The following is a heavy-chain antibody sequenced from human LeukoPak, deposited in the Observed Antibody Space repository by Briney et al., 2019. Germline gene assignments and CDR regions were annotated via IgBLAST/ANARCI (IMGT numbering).Heavy chain of an antibody. J-gene: IGHJ4*02. CDR1: GYNFISYG. CDR2: IIPIFGTA. D-gene: IGHD2-8*01. CDR3: SIMDPDY. Sequence: GASVKVSCKASGYNFISYGISWVRLVPGQGLEWMGGIIPIFGTANYAQKFQGRVTITADESTSTAYMELSSLRSEDTAVYYCSIMDPDYWGQGTLVTVSS. V-gene: IGHV1-69*13.